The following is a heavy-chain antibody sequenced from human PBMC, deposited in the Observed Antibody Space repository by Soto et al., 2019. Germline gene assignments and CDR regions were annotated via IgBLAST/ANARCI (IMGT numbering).Heavy chain of an antibody. CDR2: IIPIFGTA. D-gene: IGHD3-10*01. Sequence: SVKVSCKASGGTFSSYAISWVRQAPGQGLEWMGGIIPIFGTANYAQKFQGRVTITADESTGTAYMELSSLRSEDTAVYYCARDTYYYGSGPGADPVWGQGTTVNVSS. V-gene: IGHV1-69*13. CDR3: ARDTYYYGSGPGADPV. CDR1: GGTFSSYA. J-gene: IGHJ6*02.